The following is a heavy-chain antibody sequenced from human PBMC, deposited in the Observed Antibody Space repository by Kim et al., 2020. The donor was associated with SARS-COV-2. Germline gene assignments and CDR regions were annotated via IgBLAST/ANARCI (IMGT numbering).Heavy chain of an antibody. J-gene: IGHJ4*02. CDR2: ISYDGSNK. CDR1: GFTFSSYA. CDR3: ASPYSSSWVFDY. V-gene: IGHV3-30*04. D-gene: IGHD6-13*01. Sequence: GGSLRLSCAASGFTFSSYAMHWVRQAPGKGLEWVAVISYDGSNKYYADSVKGRFTISRDNSKNTLYLQMNSLRAEDTAVYYCASPYSSSWVFDYWGQGTLVTVSS.